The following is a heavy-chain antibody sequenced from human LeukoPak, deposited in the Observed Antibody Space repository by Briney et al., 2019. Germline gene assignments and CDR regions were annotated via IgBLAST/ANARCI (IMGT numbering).Heavy chain of an antibody. CDR3: ARAIVDTLVRGATQSASGYYYYMDV. D-gene: IGHD3-10*01. CDR1: GFTFSSYG. Sequence: GRSLRLSSAASGFTFSSYGMHWVRQAPGKGREWVAVISYDGSNKYYADSVKGRFTISRDNSKNTLYLQMNSLRAEDTAVYYCARAIVDTLVRGATQSASGYYYYMDVWGKGTTVSVSS. V-gene: IGHV3-30*03. J-gene: IGHJ6*03. CDR2: ISYDGSNK.